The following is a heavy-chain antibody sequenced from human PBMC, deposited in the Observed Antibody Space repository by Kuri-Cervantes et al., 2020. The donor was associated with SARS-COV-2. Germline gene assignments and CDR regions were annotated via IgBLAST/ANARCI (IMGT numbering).Heavy chain of an antibody. V-gene: IGHV4-61*01. J-gene: IGHJ4*02. CDR2: IYHTGSP. CDR3: ARSPYDFWSGSWG. Sequence: SETRSFTCTVSGGSVSDRNSYWTWIRQSPGKGLEWIGYIYHTGSPTYSPSLKSRVTISLDKPKNQFSLRLTSVTAADTAVYYCARSPYDFWSGSWGWGQGTLFTVSS. CDR1: GGSVSDRNSY. D-gene: IGHD3-3*01.